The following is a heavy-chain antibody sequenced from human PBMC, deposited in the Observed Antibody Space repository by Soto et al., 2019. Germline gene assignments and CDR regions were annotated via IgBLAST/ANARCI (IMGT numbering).Heavy chain of an antibody. CDR2: IIPIFGTA. J-gene: IGHJ6*02. CDR1: GGTFSSYA. V-gene: IGHV1-69*12. CDR3: ARDGVWFGESNYYYVMDV. Sequence: QVQLVQCGAEVKKPGSSVKVSCKASGGTFSSYAISWVRQAPGQGLEWMGGIIPIFGTANYAQKFQGRVTITADESTSRAYMELSSLRSEDTAVYYCARDGVWFGESNYYYVMDVWGQGPTVTVAS. D-gene: IGHD3-10*01.